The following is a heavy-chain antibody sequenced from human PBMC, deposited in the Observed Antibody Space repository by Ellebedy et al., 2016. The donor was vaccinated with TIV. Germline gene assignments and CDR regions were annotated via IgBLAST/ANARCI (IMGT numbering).Heavy chain of an antibody. CDR2: VSGSGEKT. CDR3: AKNQGSGSPYYYAMDV. J-gene: IGHJ6*02. CDR1: GFTFRNYA. Sequence: PGGSLRLSCAASGFTFRNYAMTLVRQAPGKRLEWVSVVSGSGEKTYSADSVKGRFTISRDNSKHTLDLQMNNVRAEDAAVYFCAKNQGSGSPYYYAMDVWGQGTTVIVSS. V-gene: IGHV3-23*01. D-gene: IGHD3-10*01.